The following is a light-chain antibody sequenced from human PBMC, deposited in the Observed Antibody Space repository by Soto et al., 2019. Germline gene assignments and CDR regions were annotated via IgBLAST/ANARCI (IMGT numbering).Light chain of an antibody. CDR3: HCYDRSLSAYV. J-gene: IGLJ1*01. CDR1: SSNIGATSD. Sequence: QSVLTQPPSVSGAPGQWVTISCSGSSSNIGATSDVHWYQQLPGTTPKLLLYGNNNRPSGVPARFSGSKSGTSASLSIAGLQAEDVAGSYCHCYDRSLSAYVFGTATKVTVL. CDR2: GNN. V-gene: IGLV1-40*01.